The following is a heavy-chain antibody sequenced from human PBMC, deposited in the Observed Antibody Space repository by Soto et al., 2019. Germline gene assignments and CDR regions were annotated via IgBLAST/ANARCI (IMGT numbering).Heavy chain of an antibody. CDR1: GGTFSSYA. D-gene: IGHD6-13*01. CDR3: ARVGIAAAGQTCAALWYFDY. CDR2: IIPIFGTA. J-gene: IGHJ4*02. V-gene: IGHV1-69*13. Sequence: SVKVSCKASGGTFSSYAISWVRQAPGQGLEWMGGIIPIFGTANYAQKFQGRVTITADESTSTAYMELSSLRSEDTAVYYCARVGIAAAGQTCAALWYFDYWGQGTLVTVSS.